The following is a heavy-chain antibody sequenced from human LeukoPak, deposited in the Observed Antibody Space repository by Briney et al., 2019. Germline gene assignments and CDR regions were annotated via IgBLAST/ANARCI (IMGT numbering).Heavy chain of an antibody. CDR3: ARAKHYDFWSGYYSYYYYYYGMDV. D-gene: IGHD3-3*01. V-gene: IGHV3-7*03. CDR1: GFTFSSYW. Sequence: GGSLRLSCAASGFTFSSYWMSWVRQAPGKGLEWVANIKQDGSEKYYVDSVKGRFTISRDNAKNSLYLQMNSLRAGDTAVYYCARAKHYDFWSGYYSYYYYYYGMDVWGQGTTVTVSS. CDR2: IKQDGSEK. J-gene: IGHJ6*02.